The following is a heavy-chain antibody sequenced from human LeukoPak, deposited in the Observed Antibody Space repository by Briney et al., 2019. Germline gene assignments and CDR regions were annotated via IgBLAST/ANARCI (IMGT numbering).Heavy chain of an antibody. CDR1: GGSISSSSYY. J-gene: IGHJ6*03. D-gene: IGHD1-26*01. CDR3: ARLTGSYYYYYYMDV. CDR2: IYYSGST. V-gene: IGHV4-39*01. Sequence: PSETLSLTCTVSGGSISSSSYYWGWIRQPPGKGLEWIGSIYYSGSTHYNPSLKSRVTISVDTSKNQFSLKLSSVTAADTAVYYCARLTGSYYYYYYMDVWGKGTTVTISS.